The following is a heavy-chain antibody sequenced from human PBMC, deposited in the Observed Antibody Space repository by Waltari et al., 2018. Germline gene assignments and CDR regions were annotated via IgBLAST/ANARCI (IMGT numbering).Heavy chain of an antibody. D-gene: IGHD2-2*02. CDR1: GYTLTELS. V-gene: IGHV1-24*01. CDR3: ATDSVVPAAIRDYYYGMDV. CDR2: FGPEDGET. J-gene: IGHJ6*02. Sequence: QVQLVQSGAEVKKPGASVKVSCKVSGYTLTELSMHWVRQAPGKGLEWMGGFGPEDGETSYSQKFKGGVTMTEDTSTDTAYMELSSLRSEDTAVYYCATDSVVPAAIRDYYYGMDVWGQGTTVTVSS.